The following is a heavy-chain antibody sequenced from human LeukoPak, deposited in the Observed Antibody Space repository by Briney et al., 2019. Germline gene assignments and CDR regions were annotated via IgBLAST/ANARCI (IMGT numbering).Heavy chain of an antibody. Sequence: PGGSLRLSCAASGFIFSSYSMNWVRQAPGKGLEWVSYISSSSSTMYYADSVKGRFSISRDNAKNSLYLQMNSLRAEDTAVYYCARDHHRRLYDSQARDTFDIWGQGTMVTVSS. D-gene: IGHD3-22*01. CDR2: ISSSSSTM. J-gene: IGHJ3*02. CDR1: GFIFSSYS. CDR3: ARDHHRRLYDSQARDTFDI. V-gene: IGHV3-48*01.